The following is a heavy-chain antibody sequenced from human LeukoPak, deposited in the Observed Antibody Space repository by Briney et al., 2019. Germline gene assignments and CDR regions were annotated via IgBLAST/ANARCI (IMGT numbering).Heavy chain of an antibody. CDR2: INPNSGGT. V-gene: IGHV1-46*01. D-gene: IGHD3-22*01. Sequence: ASVKVSCKASGYTFTSYYMHWVRQAPGQGLEWMGWINPNSGGTNYAQKFQGRVTMTRDMSTSTVYMELSSLRSEDTAVYYCARPEDSSGYHSGFFDYWGQGTLVTVSS. J-gene: IGHJ4*02. CDR3: ARPEDSSGYHSGFFDY. CDR1: GYTFTSYY.